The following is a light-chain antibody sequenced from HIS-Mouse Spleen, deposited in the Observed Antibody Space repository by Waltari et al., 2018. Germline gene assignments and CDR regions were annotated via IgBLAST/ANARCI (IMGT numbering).Light chain of an antibody. CDR2: EDS. J-gene: IGLJ2*01. Sequence: YELTQPPSVSVSPGQTARITCSGDALPKKYAYWYQQKSGQAPVLVIYEDSKRPSGIPERFSGSSSGTMTTLTISGAQVEDEADYYCYSTDSSGNHRVFGGGTKLTVL. V-gene: IGLV3-10*01. CDR1: ALPKKY. CDR3: YSTDSSGNHRV.